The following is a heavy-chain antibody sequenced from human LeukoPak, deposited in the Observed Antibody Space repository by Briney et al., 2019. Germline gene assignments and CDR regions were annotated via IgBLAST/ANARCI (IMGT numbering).Heavy chain of an antibody. CDR2: INYSGST. J-gene: IGHJ4*02. CDR1: GGSISSSRYY. D-gene: IGHD2-2*01. Sequence: KPSETLSLNCTVSGGSISSSRYYWGWIRQPPGKGLEWIGNINYSGSTYYSPSLKGRVTISVDTSKNQLSLKLSSVTAADTAVYYCARRVVPAATFDYWGQGTLVTVSS. CDR3: ARRVVPAATFDY. V-gene: IGHV4-39*07.